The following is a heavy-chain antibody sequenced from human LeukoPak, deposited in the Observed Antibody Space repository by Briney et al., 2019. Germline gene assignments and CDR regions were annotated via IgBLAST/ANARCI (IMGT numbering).Heavy chain of an antibody. CDR1: GFTVSSNY. V-gene: IGHV3-66*01. CDR2: IYSGGST. J-gene: IGHJ4*02. CDR3: ARVAGPGGSSSEFYFDY. Sequence: GGSLRLSCAASGFTVSSNYMSWVRQAPGKGLEWVSVIYSGGSTYYADSVKGRFTISRDNSKNTLYLQMNSLRAEDTAVYYCARVAGPGGSSSEFYFDYWGQGTLVTVSS. D-gene: IGHD6-6*01.